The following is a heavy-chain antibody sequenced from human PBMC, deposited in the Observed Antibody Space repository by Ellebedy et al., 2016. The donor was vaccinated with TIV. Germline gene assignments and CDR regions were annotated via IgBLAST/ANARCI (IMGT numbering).Heavy chain of an antibody. V-gene: IGHV3-13*01. D-gene: IGHD6-13*01. CDR3: ARGEQQLVSGYYYYCGMDV. Sequence: GESLKISCAASGFTFSSYDMHWVRQPTGKGLEWVSAIGTAGDTYYPGSVKGRFTISRDNAKNSLYLQVNSLRAGDTAVYYCARGEQQLVSGYYYYCGMDVWGQGTTVTVSS. CDR1: GFTFSSYD. CDR2: IGTAGDT. J-gene: IGHJ6*02.